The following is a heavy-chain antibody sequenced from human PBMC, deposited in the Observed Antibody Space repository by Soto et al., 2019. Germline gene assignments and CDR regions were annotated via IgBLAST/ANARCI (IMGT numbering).Heavy chain of an antibody. J-gene: IGHJ4*02. Sequence: QVQLVQSGAEVKKPGASVKVSCKAPGYTFTSYGISWVRQAPGQGLEWMGWISGHNGNKKYAQKLQGRVSMTTDTSTSTAYMELRSLRSDDTAVYYCARDLGQQLFDYWGQGTLVTVSS. V-gene: IGHV1-18*01. CDR1: GYTFTSYG. CDR2: ISGHNGNK. CDR3: ARDLGQQLFDY. D-gene: IGHD6-13*01.